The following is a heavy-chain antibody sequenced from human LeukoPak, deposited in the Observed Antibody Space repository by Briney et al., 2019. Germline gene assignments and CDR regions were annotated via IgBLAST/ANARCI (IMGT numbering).Heavy chain of an antibody. Sequence: SETLSLTCTVSGGSISSYYWSWIRQPAGKGLEWVGRIYTSGSTNYNPSLKSRVTMSVDTSKNQFSLKLSSVTAADTAVYYCAGTLRFLESGWFDPWGQGTLVTVSS. J-gene: IGHJ5*02. D-gene: IGHD3-3*01. CDR1: GGSISSYY. V-gene: IGHV4-4*07. CDR3: AGTLRFLESGWFDP. CDR2: IYTSGST.